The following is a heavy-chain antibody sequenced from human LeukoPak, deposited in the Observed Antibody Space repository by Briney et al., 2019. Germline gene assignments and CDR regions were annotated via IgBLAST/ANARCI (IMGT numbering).Heavy chain of an antibody. D-gene: IGHD3-3*01. J-gene: IGHJ4*02. CDR2: IKQDGSEK. Sequence: GGSLRLSCAASGFTFNTYWMTWVRQAPGKGLEWVANIKQDGSEKYYVDSVKGRFTISRDNAKNSLYLQMNSLRVEDTAVYYCARRGGWGQGTLVTVSS. CDR3: ARRGG. V-gene: IGHV3-7*01. CDR1: GFTFNTYW.